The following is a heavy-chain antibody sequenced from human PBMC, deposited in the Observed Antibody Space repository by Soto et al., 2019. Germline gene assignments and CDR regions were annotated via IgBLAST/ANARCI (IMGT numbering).Heavy chain of an antibody. Sequence: QVQLQESGPGLVKTSETLTLTCTVPGGSVSSGHYYWNWARQPPGKVLEWIRHISYSGTANYNPSLRGRVIMSTDTSLKHFSLGLASVTAAATAVYYCMRSHGAYWCQGALVTVSP. CDR1: GGSVSSGHYY. D-gene: IGHD2-8*01. V-gene: IGHV4-61*01. CDR2: ISYSGTA. CDR3: MRSHGAY. J-gene: IGHJ4*02.